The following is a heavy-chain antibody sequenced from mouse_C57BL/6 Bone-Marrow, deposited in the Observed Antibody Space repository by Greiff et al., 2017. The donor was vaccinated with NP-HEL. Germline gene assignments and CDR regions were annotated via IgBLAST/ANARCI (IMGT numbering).Heavy chain of an antibody. CDR1: GYTFTSYW. D-gene: IGHD2-4*01. CDR2: IDPSDSYT. J-gene: IGHJ2*01. V-gene: IGHV1-69*01. CDR3: ARTMRWMEKYYFDY. Sequence: QVQLQQPGAELVMPGASVKLSCKASGYTFTSYWMHWVKQRPGQGLEWIGEIDPSDSYTNYIQKFKGKSTLTVDKSSSTAYMQLSSLTSEDSAVYYCARTMRWMEKYYFDYWGQGTTLTVSA.